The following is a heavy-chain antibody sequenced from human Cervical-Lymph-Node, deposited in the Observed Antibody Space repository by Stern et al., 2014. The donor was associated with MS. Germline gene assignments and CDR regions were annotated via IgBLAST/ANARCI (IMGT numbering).Heavy chain of an antibody. V-gene: IGHV1-46*01. Sequence: QVQLMQSGAEVKKPGASVKVSCKASGYTFTSYYMHWVRQAPGQGLEWMGIINPSGGSTSYAQKFQGRVTMTRDTSTSTVYMELSSLRSEDTAVYYCARGNGAGTYYYYGMDVWGQGTTVTVSS. J-gene: IGHJ6*02. CDR2: INPSGGST. D-gene: IGHD6-19*01. CDR3: ARGNGAGTYYYYGMDV. CDR1: GYTFTSYY.